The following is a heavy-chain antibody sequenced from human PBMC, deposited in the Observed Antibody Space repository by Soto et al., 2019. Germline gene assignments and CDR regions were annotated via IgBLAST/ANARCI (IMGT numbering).Heavy chain of an antibody. V-gene: IGHV1-3*01. D-gene: IGHD2-2*01. CDR1: GYTFTSYA. CDR3: ARDLSCSSTSCQRWFDP. Sequence: QVQLVQSGAEVKKPGASVKVSCKASGYTFTSYAMHWVRQAPGQRLEWMGWINAGNGNTKYSQKFQGRVTITRDTAASTAYMELSSLRSEDTAVYYCARDLSCSSTSCQRWFDPWGQGTLVTVSS. CDR2: INAGNGNT. J-gene: IGHJ5*02.